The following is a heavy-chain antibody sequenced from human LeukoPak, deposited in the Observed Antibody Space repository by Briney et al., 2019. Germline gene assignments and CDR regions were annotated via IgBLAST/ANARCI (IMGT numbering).Heavy chain of an antibody. J-gene: IGHJ4*02. CDR2: INHSGST. V-gene: IGHV4-34*01. D-gene: IGHD3-3*01. CDR3: ARGSPSNYDFWSGYFGRYYFDY. Sequence: SETLSLTCAVYGGSFSGYYWSWIRQPPGKGLEWIGEINHSGSTNYNPSLKSRVTISVDTSKNQFSLKLSSVTAADTAVYYCARGSPSNYDFWSGYFGRYYFDYWGQGTLVTVSS. CDR1: GGSFSGYY.